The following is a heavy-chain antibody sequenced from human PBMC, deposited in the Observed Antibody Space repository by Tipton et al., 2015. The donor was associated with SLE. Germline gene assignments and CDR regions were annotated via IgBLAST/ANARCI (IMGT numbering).Heavy chain of an antibody. Sequence: TLSLTCTVSGGSISSGGYYWNWIRQPAGKGLEWIGRIYTSGSTNYNPSLKSRVAISVDTSNNQFSLKLHSVTAADTAVYYCARGTFSLLGIEADWGRGTLVTVSS. CDR2: IYTSGST. V-gene: IGHV4-61*02. CDR3: ARGTFSLLGIEAD. D-gene: IGHD2-15*01. CDR1: GGSISSGGYY. J-gene: IGHJ4*02.